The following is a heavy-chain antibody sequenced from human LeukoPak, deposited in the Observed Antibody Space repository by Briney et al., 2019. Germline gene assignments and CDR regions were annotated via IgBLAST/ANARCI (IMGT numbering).Heavy chain of an antibody. D-gene: IGHD2-2*01. CDR1: GFTFSSYA. CDR2: ISGSGGST. CDR3: AKALNIVGVPAGMFVLGFDY. J-gene: IGHJ4*02. V-gene: IGHV3-23*01. Sequence: PGGSLRLSCAASGFTFSSYAMSWVRQAPGKGLQWASAISGSGGSTYYADSVKGRFTISRDNSKNTLHLQIISLTAEHTAVHYGAKALNIVGVPAGMFVLGFDYWGQGTLVTVSS.